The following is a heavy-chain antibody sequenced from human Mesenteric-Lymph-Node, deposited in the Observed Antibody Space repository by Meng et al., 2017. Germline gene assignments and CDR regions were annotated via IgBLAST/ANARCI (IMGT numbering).Heavy chain of an antibody. CDR1: CGSIRNDQW. V-gene: IGHV4-4*02. Sequence: VNLTGADPRRVKASGNLSLTCDFSCGSIRNDQWWSWVRQAPGEGLEWIGEVYLGGTIHHHPSLQSRVTRSLDKAKDHLSLKLASVTAADTAVYYCASLKDYDSRGYYYFESWGQGTLVTVSS. D-gene: IGHD3-22*01. CDR2: VYLGGTI. CDR3: ASLKDYDSRGYYYFES. J-gene: IGHJ4*02.